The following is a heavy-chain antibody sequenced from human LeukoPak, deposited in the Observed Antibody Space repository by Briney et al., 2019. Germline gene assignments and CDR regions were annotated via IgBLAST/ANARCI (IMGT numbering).Heavy chain of an antibody. CDR3: ARERSSSSGGPFDY. J-gene: IGHJ4*02. CDR1: GGSISSGGYY. CDR2: IYYSGST. V-gene: IGHV4-31*03. Sequence: PSETLSLTCTVSGGSISSGGYYWSWIRQHPGKGLEWIGYIYYSGSTYYNPSLKSRVTISVDTSKNQFSLKLSSVTAADTAVYYCARERSSSSGGPFDYWGQGTLVTVSS. D-gene: IGHD6-6*01.